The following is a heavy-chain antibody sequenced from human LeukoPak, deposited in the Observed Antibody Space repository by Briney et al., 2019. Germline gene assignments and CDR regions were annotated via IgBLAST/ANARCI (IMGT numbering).Heavy chain of an antibody. CDR2: IGYRGGSI. V-gene: IGHV3-23*01. J-gene: IGHJ6*03. Sequence: GGSLRLSCAASGFTFSNYAMSWVRQAPGKGLEWVSIIGYRGGSIYYAHSVQGRFTISRDNSKNTLSLQMDGLRPENTAVYYCAKSWGYTRPYYNYMDVWGKGTTVTVSS. CDR3: AKSWGYTRPYYNYMDV. D-gene: IGHD3-16*02. CDR1: GFTFSNYA.